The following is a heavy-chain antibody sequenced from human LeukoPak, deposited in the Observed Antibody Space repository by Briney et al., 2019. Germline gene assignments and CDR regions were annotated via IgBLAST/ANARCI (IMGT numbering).Heavy chain of an antibody. V-gene: IGHV3-7*01. CDR3: ARVGDSSGYYPFDY. CDR1: GFTFSSYW. CDR2: IKQDGSEK. Sequence: GGSLRLSCAASGFTFSSYWMSWVRQAPGKGLEWVANIKQDGSEKYYVDSVKGRFTISRDNAKNSLYLQMNSLRAEDTAVYYCARVGDSSGYYPFDYWGQGTLVTVSS. D-gene: IGHD3-22*01. J-gene: IGHJ4*02.